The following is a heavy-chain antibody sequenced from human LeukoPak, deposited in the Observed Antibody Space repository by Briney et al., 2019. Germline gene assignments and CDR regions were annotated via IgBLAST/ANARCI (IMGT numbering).Heavy chain of an antibody. D-gene: IGHD3-16*02. CDR2: ISSSSSTI. CDR3: ARAGRITFGGVIADDAFDI. CDR1: GLTFSSYS. Sequence: GGSLRLSCAASGLTFSSYSMNWVRQAPGKGLEWVSYISSSSSTIYYADSVKGRFTISRDNAKNSLYLQMNSLRAEDTAVYYCARAGRITFGGVIADDAFDIWGQGTMVTVSS. V-gene: IGHV3-48*01. J-gene: IGHJ3*02.